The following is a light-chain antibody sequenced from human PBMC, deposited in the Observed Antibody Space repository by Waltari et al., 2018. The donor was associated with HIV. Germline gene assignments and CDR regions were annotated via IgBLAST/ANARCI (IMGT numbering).Light chain of an antibody. CDR1: ALPNQY. CDR2: KDS. V-gene: IGLV3-25*03. J-gene: IGLJ1*01. CDR3: QSADSSGTYLYV. Sequence: SYELTQPPSVSVSPGQTARTTCSGDALPNQYAYWYQQKPGQAPVLVIYKDSERPSGIPERFSGSSSGTTVTLTISGVQAEDEADYFCQSADSSGTYLYVFGTGTKVTVL.